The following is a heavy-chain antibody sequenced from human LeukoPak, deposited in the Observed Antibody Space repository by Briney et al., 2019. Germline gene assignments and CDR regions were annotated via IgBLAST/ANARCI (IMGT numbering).Heavy chain of an antibody. D-gene: IGHD3-10*01. CDR1: GFTFNQYA. CDR3: AKGPTYASGPNWFDP. Sequence: PGGSLRLSCVASGFTFNQYAMSWVRQAPGKGLEWVSTLSGSGGSTYYADSVKGRFTISRDNSKNTLFLQMDSLRAGDTAVYYCAKGPTYASGPNWFDPLGQGTLVTVSS. J-gene: IGHJ5*02. V-gene: IGHV3-23*01. CDR2: LSGSGGST.